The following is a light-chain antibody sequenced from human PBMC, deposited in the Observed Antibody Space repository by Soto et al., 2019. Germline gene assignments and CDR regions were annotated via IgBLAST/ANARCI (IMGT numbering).Light chain of an antibody. CDR2: DVT. V-gene: IGLV2-14*01. CDR1: SSDVGGYNF. J-gene: IGLJ1*01. CDR3: CSCARSTAYV. Sequence: QSALTQPASVSGSPGQSITISCTGTSSDVGGYNFVSWYQQYPGKAPKLMIHDVTSRASVVSNRFSGSKSGTTASLTISGLQAEDEADYYCCSCARSTAYVFGTGTKLTVL.